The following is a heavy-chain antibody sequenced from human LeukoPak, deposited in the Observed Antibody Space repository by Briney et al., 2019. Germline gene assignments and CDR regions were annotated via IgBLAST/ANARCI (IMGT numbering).Heavy chain of an antibody. J-gene: IGHJ6*03. Sequence: GGSLRLSCAASGFTFSDYYMSWIRQAPGKGLEWVSYISSSGSTICYADSVKGRFTISRDNAKNSLYLQMNSLRAEDTAVYYCARDRGITMIYEDYYMDVWGKGTTVTVSS. V-gene: IGHV3-11*01. CDR2: ISSSGSTI. D-gene: IGHD3-22*01. CDR1: GFTFSDYY. CDR3: ARDRGITMIYEDYYMDV.